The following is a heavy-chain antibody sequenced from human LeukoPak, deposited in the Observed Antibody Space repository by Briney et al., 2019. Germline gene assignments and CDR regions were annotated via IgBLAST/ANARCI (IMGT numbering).Heavy chain of an antibody. D-gene: IGHD1-7*01. CDR3: ATLTGTTMRNWFDP. CDR2: IYLSGST. Sequence: SETLSLTCTVSGGSFNSSSFFWGWIRQPPGKGLEWIGSIYLSGSTLYNPSLKSRVTISVDTSKNQFSLKLSSVTAADTAVYYCATLTGTTMRNWFDPWGQGTLVTVSS. CDR1: GGSFNSSSFF. V-gene: IGHV4-39*01. J-gene: IGHJ5*02.